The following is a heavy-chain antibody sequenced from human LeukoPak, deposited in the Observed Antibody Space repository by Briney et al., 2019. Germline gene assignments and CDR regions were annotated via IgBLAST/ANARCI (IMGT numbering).Heavy chain of an antibody. V-gene: IGHV1-46*01. CDR3: ARGRGDTALVTDY. Sequence: ASVKVSCKASGYTFTSYGISWVRQAPGQGLEWMGIINSSGGTTNYAQKFQGRVTMTRDTSTSTVYMGLSSLRSDDTAVYYCARGRGDTALVTDYWGQGTLVTVSS. CDR2: INSSGGTT. D-gene: IGHD5-18*01. J-gene: IGHJ4*02. CDR1: GYTFTSYG.